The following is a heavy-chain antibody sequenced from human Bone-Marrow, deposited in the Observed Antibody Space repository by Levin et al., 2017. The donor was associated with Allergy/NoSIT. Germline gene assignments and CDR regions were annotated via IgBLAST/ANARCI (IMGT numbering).Heavy chain of an antibody. D-gene: IGHD1-1*01. J-gene: IGHJ4*02. CDR2: ISGTGDKT. Sequence: GGSLRLSCAASGFTFTDFGMTWVRRAPGKGLEWVAGISGTGDKTYYAGSVRGRFTISRDDSKNTLYLQMDRLTADDAAVYYCAKDRLAFHWNARALDFWGQGTQVTVSS. CDR1: GFTFTDFG. V-gene: IGHV3-23*01. CDR3: AKDRLAFHWNARALDF.